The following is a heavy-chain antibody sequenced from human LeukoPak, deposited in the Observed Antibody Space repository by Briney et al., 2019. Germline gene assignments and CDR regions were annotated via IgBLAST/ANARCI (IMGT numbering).Heavy chain of an antibody. CDR3: ARGLVVEWSGRYYMDV. J-gene: IGHJ6*03. Sequence: SVKVSCKASGGTFISYAISWVRQAPGQGLEGMGGIIPIFGTANYAQKFQGRVTITTDESTSTAYMELSSLRSEDTAVYYCARGLVVEWSGRYYMDVWGKGTTVTVSS. CDR2: IIPIFGTA. D-gene: IGHD2-15*01. CDR1: GGTFISYA. V-gene: IGHV1-69*05.